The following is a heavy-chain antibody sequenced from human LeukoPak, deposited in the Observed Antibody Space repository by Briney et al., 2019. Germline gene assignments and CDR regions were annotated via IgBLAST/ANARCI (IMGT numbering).Heavy chain of an antibody. V-gene: IGHV3-23*01. CDR2: LSGSGGNT. CDR3: AKVASLCTSTSCVRGGFDY. J-gene: IGHJ4*02. CDR1: GFTFSSHA. Sequence: GGSLRLSCTASGFTFSSHAMSWVRQAPGKGLDWVSALSGSGGNTYYTDSVKGRFTISRDNSKNTLYLQMNSLSAEDTAKYYCAKVASLCTSTSCVRGGFDYWGQGTLVTVSS. D-gene: IGHD2-2*01.